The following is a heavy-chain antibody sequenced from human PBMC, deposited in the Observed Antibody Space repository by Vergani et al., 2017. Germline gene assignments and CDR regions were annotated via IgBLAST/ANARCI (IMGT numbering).Heavy chain of an antibody. Sequence: EVQLVESGGGWVQPCRSLRISCSASGFRFGDYAIHWVRHAPGKGLEWVSGISWSSRIIGYADSVKGRFTISRDNARNSLHLQLNSLRAEDTALYYCVKASLGSEYYPAYNWVNAWGQGTLVTVSS. CDR3: VKASLGSEYYPAYNWVNA. CDR1: GFRFGDYA. V-gene: IGHV3-9*01. J-gene: IGHJ5*02. CDR2: ISWSSRII. D-gene: IGHD3-3*01.